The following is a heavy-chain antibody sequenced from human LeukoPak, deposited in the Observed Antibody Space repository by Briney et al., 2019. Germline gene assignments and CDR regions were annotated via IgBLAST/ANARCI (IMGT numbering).Heavy chain of an antibody. V-gene: IGHV5-51*01. J-gene: IGHJ3*02. D-gene: IGHD6-6*01. Sequence: GESRKISCTGSGYSFTSQWVGWVRQMPGKGLEWMGVIYPGDSDTRYSPSLQGQVTMSADKSISTAYLQWSSPKASDTAMYYCARVIADRPGHAFDIWGQGTRVTVSS. CDR1: GYSFTSQW. CDR2: IYPGDSDT. CDR3: ARVIADRPGHAFDI.